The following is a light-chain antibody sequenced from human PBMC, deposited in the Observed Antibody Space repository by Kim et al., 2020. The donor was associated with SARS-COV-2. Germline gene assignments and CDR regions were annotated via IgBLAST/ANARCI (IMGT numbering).Light chain of an antibody. Sequence: PGKTARISCGGENMGTKSVHWYQQKSGQAPVVVVYYDNDRPSGIPERFSGSNSGNTATLTITRVEAGDEADYYCQVWDGYGDHCVFGGGTQLTVL. CDR2: YDN. V-gene: IGLV3-21*03. CDR3: QVWDGYGDHCV. CDR1: NMGTKS. J-gene: IGLJ3*02.